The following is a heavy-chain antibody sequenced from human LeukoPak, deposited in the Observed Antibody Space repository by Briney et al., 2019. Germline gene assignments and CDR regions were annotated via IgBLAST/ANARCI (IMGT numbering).Heavy chain of an antibody. CDR3: ARDQLSSWFYY. J-gene: IGHJ4*02. D-gene: IGHD6-13*01. CDR2: YHSGNT. V-gene: IGHV4-30-4*01. Sequence: SQTLSLTCTVSGASINSDNHYWSWIRQSPGKGLEWLGYYHSGNTDYSPSLKSRVTMSVDTSKNQFSLKVNSVTAADTAVYYCARDQLSSWFYYWGQGTLVTVSS. CDR1: GASINSDNHY.